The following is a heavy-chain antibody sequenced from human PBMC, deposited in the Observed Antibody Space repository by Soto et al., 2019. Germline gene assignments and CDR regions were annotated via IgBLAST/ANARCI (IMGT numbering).Heavy chain of an antibody. CDR2: ISSSSSYI. J-gene: IGHJ3*02. CDR3: ARDGDYDFWSGYFPDDAFDI. CDR1: GFTFSSYS. D-gene: IGHD3-3*01. V-gene: IGHV3-21*01. Sequence: GGSLRLSCAASGFTFSSYSMNWVRQAPGKGLEWVSSISSSSSYIYYADSVKGRFTISRDNAKNSLYLQMNSLRAEDTAVYYCARDGDYDFWSGYFPDDAFDIWGQGTMVTVSS.